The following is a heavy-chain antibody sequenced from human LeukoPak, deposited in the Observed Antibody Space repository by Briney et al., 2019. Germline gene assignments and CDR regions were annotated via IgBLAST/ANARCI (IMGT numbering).Heavy chain of an antibody. CDR3: AREETAAAHGDY. Sequence: SETLSLTCAVYGGSFSGYYWSWIRQPPGKGLEWIGEINHSGSTNYNPSLKSRVTISVDTSKNQFSLKLSSVTAADTAVYYCAREETAAAHGDYWGQGTLVTVSS. D-gene: IGHD6-13*01. CDR1: GGSFSGYY. CDR2: INHSGST. V-gene: IGHV4-34*01. J-gene: IGHJ4*02.